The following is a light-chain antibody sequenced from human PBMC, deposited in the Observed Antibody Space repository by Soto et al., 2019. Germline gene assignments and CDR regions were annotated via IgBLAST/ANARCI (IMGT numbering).Light chain of an antibody. J-gene: IGLJ2*01. CDR2: EVS. Sequence: QSALTQPPSASGSPGQSVTISCTGSSSDVGGYNYVSWYQQHPGKAPKLMIYEVSKRPSGVPDRLSGSKSGNTASLTVSGLQAEDEADYYCSSYTSSSTLVFGGGTKLTVL. CDR1: SSDVGGYNY. V-gene: IGLV2-8*01. CDR3: SSYTSSSTLV.